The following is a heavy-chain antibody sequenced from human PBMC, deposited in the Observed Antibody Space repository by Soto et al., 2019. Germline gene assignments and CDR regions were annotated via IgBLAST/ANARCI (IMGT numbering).Heavy chain of an antibody. Sequence: GGSLRLSCAASGFTFSSYSMNWVRQAPGKGLEWVSSISSSSSYIYYADSVKGRFTISRDNAKNSLYLQMNSLRAEDTAVYYCARGRTIFGVVIPLGMGVWGQGTTVTVSS. D-gene: IGHD3-3*01. CDR3: ARGRTIFGVVIPLGMGV. V-gene: IGHV3-21*01. CDR2: ISSSSSYI. J-gene: IGHJ6*02. CDR1: GFTFSSYS.